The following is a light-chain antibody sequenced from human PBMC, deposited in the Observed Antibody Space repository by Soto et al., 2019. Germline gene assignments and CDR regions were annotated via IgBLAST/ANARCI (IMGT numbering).Light chain of an antibody. CDR2: GTS. Sequence: EIVLTQSPGTLSLSPGERATLSCRASQRISSSYLAWYQQTSGQAPRLLIYGTSSRATGIPDRFSGSGSGTDFTLTISRLEPEDFAVYYCQQYGTSPRTFGQGTKVDIK. V-gene: IGKV3-20*01. CDR1: QRISSSY. CDR3: QQYGTSPRT. J-gene: IGKJ1*01.